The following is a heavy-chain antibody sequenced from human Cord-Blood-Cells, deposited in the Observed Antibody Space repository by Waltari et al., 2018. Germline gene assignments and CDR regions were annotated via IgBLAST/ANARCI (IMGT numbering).Heavy chain of an antibody. CDR1: GFTFSSNY. J-gene: IGHJ3*02. Sequence: AASGFTFSSNYMSWVRQVPGKGLEWVSVIYSGGSTYYADSVKGRFTISRDNSKNTLYLQMNSLRAEDTAVYYCARGPPLDDFWSGYYLDAFDIWGQGTMVTVSS. D-gene: IGHD3-3*01. V-gene: IGHV3-53*01. CDR2: IYSGGST. CDR3: ARGPPLDDFWSGYYLDAFDI.